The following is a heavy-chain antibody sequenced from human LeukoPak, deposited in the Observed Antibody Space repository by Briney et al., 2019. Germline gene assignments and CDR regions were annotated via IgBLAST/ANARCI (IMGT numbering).Heavy chain of an antibody. D-gene: IGHD1-26*01. CDR3: ARDRVGGTTATSFEY. J-gene: IGHJ4*02. Sequence: KPGGSLRLSCAASGFTFSSYSMNWVRQAPGKGLEWVSSISGSGSDIFYADSVKGQFTISRDNAKNSLYLKMNSLRAEDTAVYYCARDRVGGTTATSFEYWGQGTLVTVSS. V-gene: IGHV3-21*01. CDR2: ISGSGSDI. CDR1: GFTFSSYS.